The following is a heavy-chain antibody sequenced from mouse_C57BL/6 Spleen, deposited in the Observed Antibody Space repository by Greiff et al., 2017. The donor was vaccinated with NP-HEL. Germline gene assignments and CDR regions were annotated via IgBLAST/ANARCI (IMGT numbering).Heavy chain of an antibody. V-gene: IGHV10-1*01. J-gene: IGHJ3*01. CDR2: IRSKSNNYAT. CDR3: VYGSSYAWFDY. D-gene: IGHD1-1*01. CDR1: GFSFNTYA. Sequence: EVQLQESGGGLVQPKGSLKLSCAASGFSFNTYAMNWVRQAPGKGLEWVARIRSKSNNYATYYADSVKDRFTISTDDSESMLYLQMNNLKTADTAWYYCVYGSSYAWFDYWGQGTLVTVSA.